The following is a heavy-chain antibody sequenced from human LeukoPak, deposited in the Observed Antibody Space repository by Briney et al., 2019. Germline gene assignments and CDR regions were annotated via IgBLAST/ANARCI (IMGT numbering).Heavy chain of an antibody. V-gene: IGHV3-21*01. J-gene: IGHJ5*02. CDR2: ISSSSSYI. D-gene: IGHD2-2*01. Sequence: PGGSLRLSCAASGFTFSSYSMNWVRQAPGKGLEWVSSISSSSSYIYYAGSVKGRFTISRDNAKNSLYLQMNSLRAEDTAVYYCARAVVPAATPSWFDPWGQGTLVTVSS. CDR3: ARAVVPAATPSWFDP. CDR1: GFTFSSYS.